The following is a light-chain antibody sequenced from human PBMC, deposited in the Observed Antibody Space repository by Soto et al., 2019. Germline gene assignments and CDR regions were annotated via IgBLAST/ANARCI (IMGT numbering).Light chain of an antibody. CDR2: DAS. Sequence: EIVLTQSPATLSLSPGERATLSFSCRQSVSSYLDWYQKQPDQAPRLIIYDASSRATGIPATFSGSGSGTDFPITISLLNPEDSAVYYCQKHSNRLTFGGGTKVEIK. J-gene: IGKJ4*01. V-gene: IGKV3-11*01. CDR1: QSVSSY. CDR3: QKHSNRLT.